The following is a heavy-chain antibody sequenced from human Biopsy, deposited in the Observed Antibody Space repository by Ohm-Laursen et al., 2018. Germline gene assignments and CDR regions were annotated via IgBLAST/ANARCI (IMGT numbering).Heavy chain of an antibody. CDR3: TNSLGGAY. CDR2: IYYRGNT. V-gene: IGHV4-39*01. CDR1: GGSISSNYYY. Sequence: SETLSLTCTVSGGSISSNYYYWGWIRQPPGKGLEWIGSIYYRGNTNYNPSLKSRVTISVDTSKNQFSLKLSSATAADTAVFYCTNSLGGAYWGPGILVTVSS. D-gene: IGHD3-10*01. J-gene: IGHJ4*02.